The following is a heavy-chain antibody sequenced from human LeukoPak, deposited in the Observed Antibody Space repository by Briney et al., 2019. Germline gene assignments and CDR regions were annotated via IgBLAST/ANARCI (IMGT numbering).Heavy chain of an antibody. CDR1: GYTFTSYD. CDR2: MNPNSGNT. V-gene: IGHV1-8*01. J-gene: IGHJ6*03. CDR3: ARAPEWGKANYYYYMDV. D-gene: IGHD1-26*01. Sequence: PEASVKVSCKASGYTFTSYDINWVRQATGQGLEWMGWMNPNSGNTGYAQKFQGRVTMTRNTSIITAYMELSSLRSEDTAVYYCARAPEWGKANYYYYMDVWGKGTTVTVSS.